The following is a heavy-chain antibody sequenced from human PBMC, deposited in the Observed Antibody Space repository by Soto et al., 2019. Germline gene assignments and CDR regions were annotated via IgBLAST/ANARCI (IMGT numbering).Heavy chain of an antibody. J-gene: IGHJ4*02. CDR2: FDPEDGET. Sequence: GASVKVSCKVSGYTLTELSMHWVRQAPGKGLEWMGGFDPEDGETIYAQKFQGRVTMTEDTSTDTAYMELSSLRSEDTAVYYCATDLVVVVASTTVTKNAFDYWGQGTLVTVSS. D-gene: IGHD2-15*01. V-gene: IGHV1-24*01. CDR1: GYTLTELS. CDR3: ATDLVVVVASTTVTKNAFDY.